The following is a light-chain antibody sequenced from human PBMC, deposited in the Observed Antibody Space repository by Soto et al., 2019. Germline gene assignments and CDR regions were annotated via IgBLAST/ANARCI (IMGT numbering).Light chain of an antibody. V-gene: IGKV3-20*01. Sequence: EIVLTQSPGTLSLSPGERATLSCRASQSVSYYLAWYQQKPGQAPRLLIYDASSRATGVPDRFSGSGSGTDFTLTISRLEPEDFAVYYCQPYGGSPWTFGQGTKVDIK. CDR1: QSVSYY. J-gene: IGKJ1*01. CDR2: DAS. CDR3: QPYGGSPWT.